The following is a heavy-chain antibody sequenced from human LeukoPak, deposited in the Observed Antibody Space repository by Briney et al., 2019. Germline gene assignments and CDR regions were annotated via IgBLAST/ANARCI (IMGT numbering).Heavy chain of an antibody. CDR1: GFTFSSYA. Sequence: GGSLRLSCAASGFTFSSYAMHWVRQAPGKGLEWVAVISYDGSNKYYADSVKGRFTISRDNSKNTLYLQMNSLRAEDTAVYYCAKYYDTSHGGYYFDYWGQGTLVTVSS. D-gene: IGHD3-22*01. J-gene: IGHJ4*02. CDR2: ISYDGSNK. V-gene: IGHV3-30-3*02. CDR3: AKYYDTSHGGYYFDY.